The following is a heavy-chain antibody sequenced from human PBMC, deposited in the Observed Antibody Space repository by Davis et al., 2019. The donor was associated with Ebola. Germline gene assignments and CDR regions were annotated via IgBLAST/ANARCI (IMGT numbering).Heavy chain of an antibody. D-gene: IGHD2/OR15-2a*01. V-gene: IGHV3-23*01. CDR3: VKDSSNIWFDI. Sequence: GGSLRLSCAASGFVFSSYVMSWVRQAPGKGLEWVSTFGTGGDTYYADSVKGRFATSRDNSRGTLYLQMNSLRVEDSAIYYCVKDSSNIWFDIWGQGTLVTVSS. CDR2: FGTGGDT. CDR1: GFVFSSYV. J-gene: IGHJ3*02.